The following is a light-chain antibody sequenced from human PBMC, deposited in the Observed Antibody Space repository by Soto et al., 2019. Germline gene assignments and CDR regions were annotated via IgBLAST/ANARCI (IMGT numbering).Light chain of an antibody. CDR2: EAS. Sequence: QSALTQPPSASGSPGQSVTISCTGTSSDVGGYNYVSWYQQHPGKAPKLMIYEASKRPSGVPDRFSGSKSGNTASLTVSGLQAEYEADYYCSSYAGSKLYVFGTGTKVTVL. CDR3: SSYAGSKLYV. J-gene: IGLJ1*01. CDR1: SSDVGGYNY. V-gene: IGLV2-8*01.